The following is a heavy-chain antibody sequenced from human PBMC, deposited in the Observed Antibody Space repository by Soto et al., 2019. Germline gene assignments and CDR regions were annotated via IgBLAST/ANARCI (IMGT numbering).Heavy chain of an antibody. V-gene: IGHV4-4*02. CDR3: ASRDPGTSVDY. J-gene: IGHJ4*02. D-gene: IGHD1-7*01. CDR2: IYRTGST. CDR1: GGSFTSNNW. Sequence: QVQLQESGPGLVKPSGTLSLTCAVSGGSFTSNNWWTWVRQSPGQGLERIGEIYRTGSTNYNPSLKSRVTISLDKSENQYALKVTSLTAADTAVYYCASRDPGTSVDYWGQGTLVTVSS.